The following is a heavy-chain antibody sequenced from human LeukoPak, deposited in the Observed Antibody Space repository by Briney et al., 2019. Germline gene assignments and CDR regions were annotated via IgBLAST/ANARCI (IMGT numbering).Heavy chain of an antibody. D-gene: IGHD3-22*01. CDR1: GYTLTELS. CDR3: ATETYYYDSTNAFDI. Sequence: ASVKVSCKVSGYTLTELSMHWVRQAPGKGLEWMGGFDPEDGETIYAQKFQGRATMTEDTSTDTAYMELSSLRSEDTAVYYCATETYYYDSTNAFDIWGQGTMVTVSS. V-gene: IGHV1-24*01. J-gene: IGHJ3*02. CDR2: FDPEDGET.